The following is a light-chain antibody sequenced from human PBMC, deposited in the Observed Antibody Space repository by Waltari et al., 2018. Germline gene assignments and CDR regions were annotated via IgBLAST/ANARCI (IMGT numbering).Light chain of an antibody. CDR1: QSVSSN. CDR2: GAS. Sequence: TLSVSPGERATLSCRASQSVSSNLAWYQQKPGQAPRLLIYGASTRATGIPARFSGSGSGTEFTLTISSLQSEDFAVYYCQQYNNWPGTFGQGTKVEIK. J-gene: IGKJ1*01. V-gene: IGKV3-15*01. CDR3: QQYNNWPGT.